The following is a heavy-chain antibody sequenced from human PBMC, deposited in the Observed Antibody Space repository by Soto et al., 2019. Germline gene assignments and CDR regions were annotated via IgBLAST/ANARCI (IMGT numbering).Heavy chain of an antibody. CDR1: GFTFSSYA. Sequence: GGSLRLSCAASGFTFSSYAMHWVRQAPGKGLEWVAVISYDGSNKYYADSVKGRFTISRDNSKNTLYLQMNSLRAEDTAVYYCARAYYDFWSGYYYDYWGQGTLVTVSS. D-gene: IGHD3-3*01. V-gene: IGHV3-30-3*01. J-gene: IGHJ4*02. CDR3: ARAYYDFWSGYYYDY. CDR2: ISYDGSNK.